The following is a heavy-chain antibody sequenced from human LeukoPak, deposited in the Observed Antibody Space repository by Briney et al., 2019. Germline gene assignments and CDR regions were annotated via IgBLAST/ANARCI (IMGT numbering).Heavy chain of an antibody. Sequence: ASVKVSCKTSGYTFSSYDINWVRQATGQGLEWMGWMNPKSGKTGYAQKFQGRVTMTRNTSISTAYMELSSLRFEDTAVYYCARAVAGPYNYFFYYMDVWGKGTTVTISS. CDR3: ARAVAGPYNYFFYYMDV. D-gene: IGHD6-19*01. CDR2: MNPKSGKT. V-gene: IGHV1-8*01. J-gene: IGHJ6*03. CDR1: GYTFSSYD.